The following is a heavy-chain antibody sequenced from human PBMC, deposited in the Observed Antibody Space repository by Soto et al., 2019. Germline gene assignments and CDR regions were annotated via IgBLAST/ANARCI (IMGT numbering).Heavy chain of an antibody. D-gene: IGHD2-2*01. CDR3: ARGIGYCSSINCYSSRRLRFDS. V-gene: IGHV4-34*01. CDR2: VNHSGTT. CDR1: GGSFSGYY. J-gene: IGHJ4*02. Sequence: QVQLQQWGAGLLKPSETLSLTCAVYGGSFSGYYWTWIRQSPEKGLEWIGEVNHSGTTYYNPSLKTRVTISVQTPKNQFSLKMSSVTAADTAVYYCARGIGYCSSINCYSSRRLRFDSWGQGTLVTVSS.